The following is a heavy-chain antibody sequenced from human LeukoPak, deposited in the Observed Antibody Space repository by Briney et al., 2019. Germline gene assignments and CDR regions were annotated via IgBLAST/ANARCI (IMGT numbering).Heavy chain of an antibody. CDR2: ITSSGDII. CDR1: GFTFSNYE. D-gene: IGHD3-10*01. Sequence: GGSLRLSCAASGFTFSNYEMNWVRQAPGKGLDWVSYITSSGDIIYYADSVKGPFTISRDNAKNSVYLQMNSLRAEDTAVYYCARYRADEGSYDAFDIWGQGTMVTVSS. CDR3: ARYRADEGSYDAFDI. J-gene: IGHJ3*02. V-gene: IGHV3-48*03.